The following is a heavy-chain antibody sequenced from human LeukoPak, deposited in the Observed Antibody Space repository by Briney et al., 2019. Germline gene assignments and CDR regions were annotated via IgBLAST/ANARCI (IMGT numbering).Heavy chain of an antibody. V-gene: IGHV4-39*01. Sequence: PSETLSLTCTVSGGSISSSSYYWGWIRQPPGKGLEWIGSIYYSGSTYYNPSLKSRVTISVDTSKNQFSLKPSSVTAADTAVYYCARPGGIMEDYWGQGTLVTVSS. D-gene: IGHD1-26*01. CDR3: ARPGGIMEDY. CDR2: IYYSGST. CDR1: GGSISSSSYY. J-gene: IGHJ4*02.